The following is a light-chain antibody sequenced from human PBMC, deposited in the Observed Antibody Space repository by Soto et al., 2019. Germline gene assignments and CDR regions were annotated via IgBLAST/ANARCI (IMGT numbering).Light chain of an antibody. CDR1: SSDVGGYNY. V-gene: IGLV2-14*01. CDR3: KSYTGSGIV. J-gene: IGLJ1*01. CDR2: EVS. Sequence: QSVLTQPASVSGSPGQSITISCTGTSSDVGGYNYVSWYQHHPGKAPKLMIYEVSNRPSGVSYRSSGSKSGNTASLTISGLQAEDEADYYCKSYTGSGIVFGTGTKVTVL.